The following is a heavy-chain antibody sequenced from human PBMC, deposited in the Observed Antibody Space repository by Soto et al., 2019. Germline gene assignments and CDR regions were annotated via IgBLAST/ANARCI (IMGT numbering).Heavy chain of an antibody. CDR1: GFTFSSYA. J-gene: IGHJ4*02. V-gene: IGHV3-30*04. CDR3: ARGNAVDSSGYYFDY. CDR2: ISYDGSNK. Sequence: GGSLRLSCAASGFTFSSYAMHWVRQAPGKGLEWVAVISYDGSNKYYADSVKGRFTISRDNSKNTLYLQMNSLRAEDTAVYYCARGNAVDSSGYYFDYWGQGTLVTVSS. D-gene: IGHD3-22*01.